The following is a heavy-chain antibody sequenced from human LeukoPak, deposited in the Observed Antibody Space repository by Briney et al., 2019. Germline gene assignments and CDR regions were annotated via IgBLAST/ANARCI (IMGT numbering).Heavy chain of an antibody. CDR3: ARERLAGTINWFGP. V-gene: IGHV3-30*15. D-gene: IGHD6-19*01. CDR1: GFTFSSYA. Sequence: GGSLRLSRAASGFTFSSYALHWVRQAPGKGLEWLSIISSDGSKTHYADSVKGRFTISRDNSKNTLYLQMSSLRAEDTAVYYCARERLAGTINWFGPWGQGTLVTVSS. CDR2: ISSDGSKT. J-gene: IGHJ5*02.